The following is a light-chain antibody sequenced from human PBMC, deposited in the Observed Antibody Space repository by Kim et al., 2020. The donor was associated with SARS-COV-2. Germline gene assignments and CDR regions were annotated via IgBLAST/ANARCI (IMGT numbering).Light chain of an antibody. CDR3: NSRDSSGNLWV. J-gene: IGLJ3*02. Sequence: SSELTQDPAVSVALGQTVRITCQGDSLRSYYASWYQQKPGQAPVLVIYGKNNRPSGIPDRFSGSSSGNTASLPITGAQAEDEADYYCNSRDSSGNLWV. CDR1: SLRSYY. V-gene: IGLV3-19*01. CDR2: GKN.